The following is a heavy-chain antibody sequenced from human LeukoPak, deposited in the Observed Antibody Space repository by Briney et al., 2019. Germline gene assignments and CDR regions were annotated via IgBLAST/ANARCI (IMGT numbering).Heavy chain of an antibody. CDR2: INHSGST. J-gene: IGHJ4*02. Sequence: SETLSLTCAVYGGSFSGYYWSWIRQPPGKGLEWIGEINHSGSTNYNPSLKSRVTISVDTSKNQFSLKLSSLTAADTAVYYCAKPTHNTGDYTDWGQGTLVTVSS. D-gene: IGHD4-17*01. CDR1: GGSFSGYY. CDR3: AKPTHNTGDYTD. V-gene: IGHV4-34*01.